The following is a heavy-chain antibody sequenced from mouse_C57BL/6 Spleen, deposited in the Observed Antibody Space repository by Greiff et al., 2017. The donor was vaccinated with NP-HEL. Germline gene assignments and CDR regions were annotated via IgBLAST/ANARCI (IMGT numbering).Heavy chain of an antibody. CDR3: TTRLRPFAY. CDR1: GFNIKDDY. D-gene: IGHD2-4*01. CDR2: IDPENGDT. Sequence: EVQLQESGAELVRPGASVKLSCTASGFNIKDDYMHWVKQRPEQGLEWIGWIDPENGDTEYASKFQGKATITADTSSNTAYLHRSSLTSEDTAVYYCTTRLRPFAYWGQGTLVTVSA. J-gene: IGHJ3*01. V-gene: IGHV14-4*01.